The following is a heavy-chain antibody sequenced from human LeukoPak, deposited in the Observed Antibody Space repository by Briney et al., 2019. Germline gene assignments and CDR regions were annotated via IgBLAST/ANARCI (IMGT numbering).Heavy chain of an antibody. Sequence: GGSLRLSCAASGFTFSNYWVHWFRQAPGKGLVWVSRIYGDGTRIAYADSVKGRFTISRDNAKSTLYLQMNSLRVEDTAVYYCARNNRDYWGQGTLVTVSS. J-gene: IGHJ4*02. CDR2: IYGDGTRI. V-gene: IGHV3-74*01. CDR1: GFTFSNYW. CDR3: ARNNRDY. D-gene: IGHD1/OR15-1a*01.